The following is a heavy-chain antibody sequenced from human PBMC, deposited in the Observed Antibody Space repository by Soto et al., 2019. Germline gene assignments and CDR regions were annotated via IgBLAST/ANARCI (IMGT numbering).Heavy chain of an antibody. J-gene: IGHJ5*02. CDR2: IYYSGST. CDR3: AGFDSSGWSSWFDP. V-gene: IGHV4-59*08. Sequence: SETLSLTCTFSGGSISSYYWSWIRQPPGKGLEWIGYIYYSGSTNYNPSLKSRVTISVDTSKNQFSLKLSSVTAADTAVYYCAGFDSSGWSSWFDPWGQGTLVTVSS. D-gene: IGHD6-19*01. CDR1: GGSISSYY.